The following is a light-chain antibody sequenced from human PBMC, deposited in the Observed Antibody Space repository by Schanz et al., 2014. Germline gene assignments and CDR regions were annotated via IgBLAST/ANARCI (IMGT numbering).Light chain of an antibody. CDR1: SSYVGGYNY. Sequence: QSALTQPRSVSGSPGQSVTISCTGTSSYVGGYNYVSWYQQHPGKAPKLMIYEVSQRPSGVPDRFSGSKSGNTASLTVSGLQAEDEADFYCCSYAGSSAFWVFGGGTQLTVL. CDR3: CSYAGSSAFWV. CDR2: EVS. V-gene: IGLV2-11*01. J-gene: IGLJ3*02.